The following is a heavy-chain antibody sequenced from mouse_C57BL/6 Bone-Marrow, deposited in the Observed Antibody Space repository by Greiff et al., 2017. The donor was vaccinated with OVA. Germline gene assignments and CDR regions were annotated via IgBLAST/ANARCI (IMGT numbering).Heavy chain of an antibody. Sequence: QVTLKVCGPELVKPGASVKLSCKASGYTFTSYDINWVKQRPGQGLEWIGWIYPRDGSTKYNEKFKGKATLTVDTSSSTAYMELHSLTSEDSAVYFCASYFDYWGQGTTLTVSS. V-gene: IGHV1-85*01. CDR3: ASYFDY. J-gene: IGHJ2*01. CDR1: GYTFTSYD. CDR2: IYPRDGST.